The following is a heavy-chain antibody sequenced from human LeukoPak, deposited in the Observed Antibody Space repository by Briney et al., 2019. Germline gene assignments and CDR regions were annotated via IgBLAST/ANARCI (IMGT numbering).Heavy chain of an antibody. Sequence: GGSLRLSCAASGFTFSSYWMHWVRQAPGKGLVWVSRINSDWSSTSYADSVKGRFTISRDNAKNTLYLEMNSLRAEDTAVYYCARVWELTGFDYYFDYWGQGTLVTVSS. J-gene: IGHJ4*02. V-gene: IGHV3-74*01. D-gene: IGHD1-26*01. CDR1: GFTFSSYW. CDR2: INSDWSST. CDR3: ARVWELTGFDYYFDY.